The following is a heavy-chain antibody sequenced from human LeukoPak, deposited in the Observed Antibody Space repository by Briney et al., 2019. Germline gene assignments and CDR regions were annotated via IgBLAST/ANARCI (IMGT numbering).Heavy chain of an antibody. CDR3: ARIARVGATTGRGFAFDI. J-gene: IGHJ3*02. Sequence: ASVKVSCKASGYTFTSYDINWVRRATGQGLEWMGWMSPNSGSTGYAQRFQGRVTMTRNTSISTAYMELSSLRSDDTAVYYCARIARVGATTGRGFAFDIWGQGTMVTVSS. CDR2: MSPNSGST. V-gene: IGHV1-8*01. D-gene: IGHD1-26*01. CDR1: GYTFTSYD.